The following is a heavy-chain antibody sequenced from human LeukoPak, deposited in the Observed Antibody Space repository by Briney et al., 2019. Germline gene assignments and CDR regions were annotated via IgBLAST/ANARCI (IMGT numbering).Heavy chain of an antibody. Sequence: GGSLRLSCAASGFTFSSYSMNWVRQAPGKGLEWVSSISSSSSYIYYADSVKGRFTISRDYAKNSLYLQMNSLRAEDTAVYYCAREGYGDSYYYGMDVWGQGTTVTVSS. CDR1: GFTFSSYS. CDR3: AREGYGDSYYYGMDV. D-gene: IGHD4-17*01. J-gene: IGHJ6*02. V-gene: IGHV3-21*01. CDR2: ISSSSSYI.